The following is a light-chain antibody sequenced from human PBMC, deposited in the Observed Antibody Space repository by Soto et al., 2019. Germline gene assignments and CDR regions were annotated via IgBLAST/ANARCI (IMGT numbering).Light chain of an antibody. CDR3: SSYTSSSPYV. J-gene: IGLJ1*01. V-gene: IGLV2-14*01. CDR1: SSYVGGYNY. Sequence: QSVLTQPSSVSGSPGQSLTISCTGTSSYVGGYNYVSWYQQHPGKAPKLMIYDVSNRPSGVSNRFSGSKSGNTASLTISCLQAEDEADYYCSSYTSSSPYVFGTGTKVTVL. CDR2: DVS.